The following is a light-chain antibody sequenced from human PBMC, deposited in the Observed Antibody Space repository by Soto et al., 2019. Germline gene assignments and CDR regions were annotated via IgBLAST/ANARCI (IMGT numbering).Light chain of an antibody. J-gene: IGLJ2*01. CDR1: ASDVGAYDY. Sequence: QSALTQPRSVSGSPGQSVTISCAGTASDVGAYDYVSWYQQHPGKAPKLIIYDVYRRPSGVPDRFSASKSGNTASLTISGLEAEDEADYYCCSYAGSCSIFGGGTKVTVL. V-gene: IGLV2-11*01. CDR3: CSYAGSCSI. CDR2: DVY.